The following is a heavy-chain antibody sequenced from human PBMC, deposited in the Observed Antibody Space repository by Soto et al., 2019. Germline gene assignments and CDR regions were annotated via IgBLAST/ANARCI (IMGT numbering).Heavy chain of an antibody. J-gene: IGHJ6*02. D-gene: IGHD3-16*01. CDR3: ARVPQAYVDGMDV. CDR1: GGSISSGDYY. Sequence: SETLSLTCTVSGGSISSGDYYWSWIRQPPGKGLEWIGSIYYTGSTNYNPSLKSRVTMSVDTSKNQFSLKLISVTAAADTAVYYCARVPQAYVDGMDVWGQGTTVTVSS. CDR2: IYYTGST. V-gene: IGHV4-61*08.